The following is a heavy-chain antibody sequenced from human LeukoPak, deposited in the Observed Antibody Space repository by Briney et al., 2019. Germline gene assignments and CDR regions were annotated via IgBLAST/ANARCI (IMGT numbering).Heavy chain of an antibody. D-gene: IGHD7-27*01. CDR3: ARGTNWAFDF. CDR2: IKQDGSEE. J-gene: IGHJ4*02. Sequence: GGSLRLSCAASGFTFSTYWMSWVRQVPGKGLEWVANIKQDGSEEYYVDSVKGRFTISRDNAKNSLFLQMNSLRAEDTAVYYCARGTNWAFDFWGQGTLVTVSS. V-gene: IGHV3-7*05. CDR1: GFTFSTYW.